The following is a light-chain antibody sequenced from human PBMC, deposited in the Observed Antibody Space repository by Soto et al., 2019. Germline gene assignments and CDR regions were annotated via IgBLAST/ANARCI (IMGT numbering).Light chain of an antibody. CDR2: AAS. J-gene: IGKJ2*01. CDR1: QHIIFY. Sequence: DIPMTQSPSSLSASVGDRVTITCRASQHIIFYLNWYQQKPGKAPKLLIYAASNLQSGVPSRFSGSGSGTDFTLTISSLQPEDFATYFCQQSYTTPVYSFGQGTKLEIK. CDR3: QQSYTTPVYS. V-gene: IGKV1-39*01.